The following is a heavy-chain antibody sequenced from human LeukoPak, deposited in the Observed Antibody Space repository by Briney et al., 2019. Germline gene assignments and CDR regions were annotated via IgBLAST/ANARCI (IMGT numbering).Heavy chain of an antibody. J-gene: IGHJ4*02. D-gene: IGHD2-2*01. CDR1: GYTFINSG. CDR2: IIPIFGTA. CDR3: ARDLTTRYCSSTSCSDY. Sequence: GASVKVSCKTAGYTFINSGISWVRQAPGQGLEWMGGIIPIFGTANYAQKFQGRVTITADESTSTAYMELSSLRSEDTAVYYCARDLTTRYCSSTSCSDYWGQGTLFTVSS. V-gene: IGHV1-69*13.